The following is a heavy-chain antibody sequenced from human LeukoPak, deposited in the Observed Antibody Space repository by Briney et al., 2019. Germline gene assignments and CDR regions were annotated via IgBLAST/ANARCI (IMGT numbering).Heavy chain of an antibody. CDR3: ATGKRGYSYGYTIDY. J-gene: IGHJ4*02. D-gene: IGHD5-18*01. CDR2: ISSSGSVI. CDR1: GFTFSSYE. Sequence: PGGSLRLSCAASGFTFSSYEMNWVRQAPGKGLEWVSYISSSGSVIYYADSAKGRFTISRDNSKNTLYLQMNSLRAEDTAVYYCATGKRGYSYGYTIDYWGQGTLVTVSS. V-gene: IGHV3-48*03.